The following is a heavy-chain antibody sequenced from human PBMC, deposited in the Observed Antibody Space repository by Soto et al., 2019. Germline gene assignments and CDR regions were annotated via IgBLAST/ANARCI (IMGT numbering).Heavy chain of an antibody. CDR2: VNPNSGGT. Sequence: GASVNVSCKASGYTFTGYYMHWVRQAPGQGLEWMGWVNPNSGGTNYAQKFQGWLTMTRDTSISTAYMELSRLRSDDTAVYFCARGEGSGSYAAFDIWGQGTMVTVSS. CDR3: ARGEGSGSYAAFDI. J-gene: IGHJ3*02. CDR1: GYTFTGYY. D-gene: IGHD6-19*01. V-gene: IGHV1-2*04.